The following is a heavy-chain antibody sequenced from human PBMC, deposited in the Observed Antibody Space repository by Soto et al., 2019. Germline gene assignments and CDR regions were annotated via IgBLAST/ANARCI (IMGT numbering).Heavy chain of an antibody. Sequence: SETLSLTCTVSGGSISSYYWSWIRQPPGKGLEWIGYIYYSGSTNYNPSLKSRVTISVDTSKNQFSLKLSSVTAADTAVYYCARASSSSWYWWLDPWGQGTLVTVSS. CDR1: GGSISSYY. J-gene: IGHJ5*02. CDR2: IYYSGST. V-gene: IGHV4-59*01. CDR3: ARASSSSWYWWLDP. D-gene: IGHD6-13*01.